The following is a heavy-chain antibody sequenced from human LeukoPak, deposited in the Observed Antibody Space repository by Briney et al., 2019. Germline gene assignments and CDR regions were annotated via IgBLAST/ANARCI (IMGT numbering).Heavy chain of an antibody. CDR1: GFTFSTYF. V-gene: IGHV3-30-3*01. J-gene: IGHJ3*02. CDR3: ARERQDTIVHSGAFDI. CDR2: IASDGSHT. Sequence: GGSLRLSCAASGFTFSTYFMHWVRQAPGKGLEWVAVIASDGSHTFYVESVKGRFTISRDNSKNTLYSQMNSLRAEDTAVYFCARERQDTIVHSGAFDIGGQGTMVTVSS. D-gene: IGHD3-10*01.